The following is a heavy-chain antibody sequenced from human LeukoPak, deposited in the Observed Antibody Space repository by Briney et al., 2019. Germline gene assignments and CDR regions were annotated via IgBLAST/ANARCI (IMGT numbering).Heavy chain of an antibody. Sequence: SETLSLTCTVSGGSISSYYWSWIRQPPGKGLEWIGYIYYSGSTNYNPSLKSRVTISVDTSKNQFSLKLTSVTAADTAVYYCASSHLYSSSWYLSGRFDFWGQGTLVTVSS. CDR2: IYYSGST. D-gene: IGHD6-13*01. V-gene: IGHV4-59*01. J-gene: IGHJ4*02. CDR1: GGSISSYY. CDR3: ASSHLYSSSWYLSGRFDF.